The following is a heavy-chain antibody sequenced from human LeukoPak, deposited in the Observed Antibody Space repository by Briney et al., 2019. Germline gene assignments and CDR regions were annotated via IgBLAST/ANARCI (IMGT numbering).Heavy chain of an antibody. CDR1: GGSISSDY. V-gene: IGHV4-4*07. J-gene: IGHJ4*02. CDR3: ARGDTVATGLYDY. Sequence: SETLSLTCSVSGGSISSDYWSWIRQPAGRGLEWIGRIFTTGSTNYNPSLKSRVTISLDKSKNQFSLRLSSVTAADTAVYYCARGDTVATGLYDYWGRGTPVTVSS. CDR2: IFTTGST. D-gene: IGHD5-12*01.